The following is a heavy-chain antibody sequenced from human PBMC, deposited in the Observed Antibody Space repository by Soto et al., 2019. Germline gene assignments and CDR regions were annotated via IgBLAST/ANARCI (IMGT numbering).Heavy chain of an antibody. V-gene: IGHV3-23*01. Sequence: HPGGSLRLSCAASGFTFRSYAMSWVRQAPGKGLEWVSGISGTGGSTYYADSVRGRFTISRDNSKNTLYLQMNSLRGEDTAVYYCAKVPTGEMATIFQAFEIWGQGTLVTVSS. CDR1: GFTFRSYA. D-gene: IGHD5-12*01. J-gene: IGHJ3*02. CDR2: ISGTGGST. CDR3: AKVPTGEMATIFQAFEI.